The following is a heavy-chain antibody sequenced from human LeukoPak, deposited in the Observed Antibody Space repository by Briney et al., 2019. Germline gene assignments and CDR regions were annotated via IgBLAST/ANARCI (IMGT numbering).Heavy chain of an antibody. J-gene: IGHJ5*02. V-gene: IGHV4-4*07. CDR3: PRVTAMGHNCFDP. Sequence: SETLSLTCTASGVSISIYYWSWIRQPAGKGLEWIGRIYTSGSTNYNPSLKSRVTMSVDTSKNQFSLKLSSVSAADTAVYYCPRVTAMGHNCFDPWGQGTLVTVSS. D-gene: IGHD5-18*01. CDR1: GVSISIYY. CDR2: IYTSGST.